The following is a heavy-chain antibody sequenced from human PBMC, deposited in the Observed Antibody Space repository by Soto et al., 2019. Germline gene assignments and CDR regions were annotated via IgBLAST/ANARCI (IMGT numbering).Heavy chain of an antibody. Sequence: EVQLVESGEGLVQPGGSLRLSCAASGFTFSSYAMHWVRQAPGKGLEYVSAISSNGGSTYYADSVKGRFTISRDNSKNTLYLQMGSLRAEDMDVYYCARGAGWFDYWGQGTLVTVSS. J-gene: IGHJ4*02. CDR3: ARGAGWFDY. CDR2: ISSNGGST. CDR1: GFTFSSYA. D-gene: IGHD2-15*01. V-gene: IGHV3-64*02.